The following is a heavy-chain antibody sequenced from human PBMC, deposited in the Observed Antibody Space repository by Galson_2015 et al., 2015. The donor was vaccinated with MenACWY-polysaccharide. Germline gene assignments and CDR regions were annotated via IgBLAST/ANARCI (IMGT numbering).Heavy chain of an antibody. D-gene: IGHD1-26*01. CDR3: ARSSPIQVGATGLFDP. CDR1: GGSISSSRYY. CDR2: FYYRGST. Sequence: SETLSLTCAVSGGSISSSRYYWGWIRQPPGKGLQWIGSFYYRGSTFYNPSLKSRVSMSVDTSNNYFSLKLSSVTAADTAVYYCARSSPIQVGATGLFDPWGQGTLVTVSS. J-gene: IGHJ5*02. V-gene: IGHV4-39*02.